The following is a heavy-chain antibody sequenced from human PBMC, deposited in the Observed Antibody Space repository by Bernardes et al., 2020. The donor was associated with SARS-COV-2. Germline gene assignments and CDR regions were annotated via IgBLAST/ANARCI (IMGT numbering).Heavy chain of an antibody. CDR3: ASLATAAFDI. V-gene: IGHV3-21*04. CDR1: GFTFSSYS. CDR2: ISTAGTYI. Sequence: GGSLRLSCGTSGFTFSSYSMNWVRQAPGKGLEWVSSISTAGTYISYADSVRGRFTISRDNARNSLYLQMGSLRSEDTAVYYCASLATAAFDIWGQGTMVTVSS. D-gene: IGHD1-26*01. J-gene: IGHJ3*02.